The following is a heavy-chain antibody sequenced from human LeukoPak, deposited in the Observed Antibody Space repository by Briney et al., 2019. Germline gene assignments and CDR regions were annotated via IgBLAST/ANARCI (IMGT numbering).Heavy chain of an antibody. V-gene: IGHV1-24*01. Sequence: GSVKVSCKVSGYTLTELSMHWVRQAPGKGLEWMGGFDPEDGETIYAQKFQGRVTITTDESTSTAYMELSSLRSEDTAVYYCARSIVGATTYNWFDPWGQGTLVTVSS. CDR2: FDPEDGET. CDR3: ARSIVGATTYNWFDP. D-gene: IGHD1-26*01. CDR1: GYTLTELS. J-gene: IGHJ5*02.